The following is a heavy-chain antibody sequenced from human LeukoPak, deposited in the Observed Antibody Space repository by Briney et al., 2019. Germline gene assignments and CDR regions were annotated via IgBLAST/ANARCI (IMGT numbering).Heavy chain of an antibody. Sequence: KASETLSLTCTVSGGSISSGGYYWSWIRQHPGKGLEWIGYIYYSGSTYYNPSLKSRVTISVDTSKNQFSLKLSSVTAADTAVYYCARPPKDASGYYLTWGQGTLVTVSS. CDR2: IYYSGST. D-gene: IGHD3-22*01. CDR3: ARPPKDASGYYLT. J-gene: IGHJ5*02. CDR1: GGSISSGGYY. V-gene: IGHV4-31*03.